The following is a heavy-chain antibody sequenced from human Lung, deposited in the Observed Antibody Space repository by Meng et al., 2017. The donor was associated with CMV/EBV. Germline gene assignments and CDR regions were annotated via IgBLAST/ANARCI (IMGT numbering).Heavy chain of an antibody. D-gene: IGHD2-2*01. J-gene: IGHJ4*02. CDR1: GDSISSGEYF. CDR3: ARGELLWDY. Sequence: VQRRGAGPGLVKPSHTLSLTCTVSGDSISSGEYFWSWSRQPPGKGLEWIGYMDYRGSTFYNPSLKSRVTIPVDTSKNQFALKLSSVTAADTAVYFCARGELLWDYWGQGTLVTVSS. CDR2: MDYRGST. V-gene: IGHV4-30-4*01.